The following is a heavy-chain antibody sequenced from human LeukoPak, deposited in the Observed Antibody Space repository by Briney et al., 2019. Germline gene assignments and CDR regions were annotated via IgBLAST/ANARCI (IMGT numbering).Heavy chain of an antibody. CDR1: GYSFTSYW. J-gene: IGHJ3*02. CDR2: IYPGDSDT. Sequence: GESLKISCKGSGYSFTSYWIGWVRQMPGKGLEWMGIIYPGDSDTRYSPSFQGQVTISADKSISTAYLQWSSLKASDTAMYYCASWGSRYGSGSDDAFDIWGQGTMVTVSS. D-gene: IGHD3-10*01. V-gene: IGHV5-51*01. CDR3: ASWGSRYGSGSDDAFDI.